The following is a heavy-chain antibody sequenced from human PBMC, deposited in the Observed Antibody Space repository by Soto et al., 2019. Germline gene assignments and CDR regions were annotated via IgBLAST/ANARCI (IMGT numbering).Heavy chain of an antibody. J-gene: IGHJ6*02. Sequence: EVHLVESGGGLVKPGGSLRLSCAVSGFTFSSCTMNWVRQAPGKGLEWVSSISPSSGHIYYADSVKGRFTISRDNAKNSLFLQMNSLRGEDTAVYYCSGFSGGACHKNYGMDVWGQGPTVTVSS. CDR2: ISPSSGHI. D-gene: IGHD2-21*02. V-gene: IGHV3-21*06. CDR1: GFTFSSCT. CDR3: SGFSGGACHKNYGMDV.